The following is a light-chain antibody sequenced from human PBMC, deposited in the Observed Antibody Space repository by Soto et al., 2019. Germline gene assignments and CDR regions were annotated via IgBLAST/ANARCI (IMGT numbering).Light chain of an antibody. J-gene: IGKJ5*01. Sequence: IVVTLSPSTLSLSPGERATLSCRASQTVSSYLLWYQQKPGQAPRLLIYDASNRATGVPARFTGSGPETDFTLTISSLEPEDFAVYYCQHRMNWPLTLGQGTRLEIK. V-gene: IGKV3-11*01. CDR3: QHRMNWPLT. CDR2: DAS. CDR1: QTVSSY.